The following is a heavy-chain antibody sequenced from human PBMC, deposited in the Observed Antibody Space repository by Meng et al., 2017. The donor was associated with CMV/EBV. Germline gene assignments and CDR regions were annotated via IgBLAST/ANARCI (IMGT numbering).Heavy chain of an antibody. CDR1: GGSISSSSYY. V-gene: IGHV4-39*01. J-gene: IGHJ5*02. CDR3: ARQVSWVDP. Sequence: LTCTVSGGSISSSSYYCGWIRQPPGKGLEWIGSIYYSGSTYYNPSLKSRVTISVDTSKNQFSLKLSSVTAADTAVYYCARQVSWVDPWGQGTLVTVSS. CDR2: IYYSGST.